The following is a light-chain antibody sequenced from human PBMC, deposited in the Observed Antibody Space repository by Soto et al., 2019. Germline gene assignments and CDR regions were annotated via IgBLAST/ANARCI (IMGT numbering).Light chain of an antibody. CDR2: DAS. V-gene: IGKV3-11*01. Sequence: EIVLTQSPATLSLSPGERATLSCRASQSVSSYLAWYQQKPGQAPRLLIYDASSRATGIPARFSGSGSGTDFTLTISSLEPEDFAVYYCQQYNNWPLYTFGQGTKLEIK. J-gene: IGKJ2*01. CDR3: QQYNNWPLYT. CDR1: QSVSSY.